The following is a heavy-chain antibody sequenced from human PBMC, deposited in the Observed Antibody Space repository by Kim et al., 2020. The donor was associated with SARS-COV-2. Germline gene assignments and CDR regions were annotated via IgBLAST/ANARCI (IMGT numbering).Heavy chain of an antibody. CDR3: ARQSPSFGVGIYFDY. CDR2: IYYSGST. CDR1: GGSISSSSYY. V-gene: IGHV4-39*01. D-gene: IGHD3-16*01. Sequence: SETLSLTCTVSGGSISSSSYYWGWIRQPPGKGLEWIGSIYYSGSTYYNPSLKSRVTISVDTSKNQFSLKLSSVTAADTAVYYGARQSPSFGVGIYFDYWGQGTLVTVSS. J-gene: IGHJ4*02.